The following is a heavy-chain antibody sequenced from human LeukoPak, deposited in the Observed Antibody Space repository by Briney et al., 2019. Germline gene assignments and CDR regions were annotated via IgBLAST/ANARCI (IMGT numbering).Heavy chain of an antibody. V-gene: IGHV3-66*01. CDR1: GFTFSSYS. CDR3: ARDSGPGYYFDY. D-gene: IGHD5-12*01. J-gene: IGHJ4*02. CDR2: IYSDGST. Sequence: GGSLRLSCAASGFTFSSYSMNWVRQAPGKGLEWVSVIYSDGSTYYADSVKGRFTISRDNSKNTLYLQMNSLRAEDTAVYYCARDSGPGYYFDYWGQGTLVTASS.